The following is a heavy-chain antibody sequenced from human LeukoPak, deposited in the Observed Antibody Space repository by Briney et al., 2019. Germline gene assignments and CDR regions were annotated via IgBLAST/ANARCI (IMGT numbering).Heavy chain of an antibody. D-gene: IGHD2/OR15-2a*01. CDR3: ARDPSVNNAIEYNWFDH. V-gene: IGHV3-74*01. J-gene: IGHJ5*02. CDR2: SNSDGSVR. Sequence: GGSLRLSCAASGFGFSSHWMHWVRHAPGKGLVWVSRSNSDGSVRNYADSVEGRFIISRDNAKNTLYLQMNNLGVEDTAVYFCARDPSVNNAIEYNWFDHWGQGALVTVSS. CDR1: GFGFSSHW.